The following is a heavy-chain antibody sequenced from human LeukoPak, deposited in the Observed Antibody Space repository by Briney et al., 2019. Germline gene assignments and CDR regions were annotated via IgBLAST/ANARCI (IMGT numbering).Heavy chain of an antibody. J-gene: IGHJ6*02. CDR3: ASSGWANPV. D-gene: IGHD6-19*01. V-gene: IGHV3-30-3*01. Sequence: PGGSLRLSCAASRFTFSSYAMHWVRQAPGKGLEWVAVISYDGSNKYYADSLKGRFTISRDNSKNTLYLQMNSLRAEDTAVYYCASSGWANPVWGQGTTVTVSS. CDR1: RFTFSSYA. CDR2: ISYDGSNK.